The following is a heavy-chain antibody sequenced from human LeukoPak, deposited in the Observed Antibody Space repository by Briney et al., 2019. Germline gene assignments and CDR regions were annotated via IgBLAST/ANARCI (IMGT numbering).Heavy chain of an antibody. V-gene: IGHV4-59*01. CDR2: IYYSGST. D-gene: IGHD3-22*01. J-gene: IGHJ4*02. Sequence: PSETQSLTCTVSGGSISSYYWSWIRQPPGKGLEWIGYIYYSGSTNYNPSLKSRVTISVDTSKNQFSLKLSSVTAADTAVYYCARVRPGGSGYLSPGYYFDYWGQGTLVTVSS. CDR1: GGSISSYY. CDR3: ARVRPGGSGYLSPGYYFDY.